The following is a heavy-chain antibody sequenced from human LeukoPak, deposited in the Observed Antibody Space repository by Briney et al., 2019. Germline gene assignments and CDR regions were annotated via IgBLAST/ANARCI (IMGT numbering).Heavy chain of an antibody. D-gene: IGHD5-18*01. CDR3: ARSTVDTDMVSPRSFDY. CDR1: GGTFSSYA. J-gene: IGHJ4*02. Sequence: SVKVSCKASGGTFSSYAISWVRQAPGQGLEWMGRIIPIFGTANYAQKFQGRVTITADESTSTAYMELSSLRSEDTAVYYCARSTVDTDMVSPRSFDYWGQGTLVTVSS. CDR2: IIPIFGTA. V-gene: IGHV1-69*13.